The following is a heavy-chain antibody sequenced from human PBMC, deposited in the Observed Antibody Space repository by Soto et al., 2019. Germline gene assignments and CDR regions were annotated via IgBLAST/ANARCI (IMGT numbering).Heavy chain of an antibody. Sequence: GGSLRLSCAASGFTFSSYSMNWVRQAPGKGLEWVSAISGSGGSTYYADSVKGRFTISRDNSKNTLYLQMNSLRAEDTAVYYCAKDREGELLLHPDYWGQGTLVTVSS. CDR1: GFTFSSYS. D-gene: IGHD1-26*01. CDR2: ISGSGGST. CDR3: AKDREGELLLHPDY. V-gene: IGHV3-23*01. J-gene: IGHJ4*02.